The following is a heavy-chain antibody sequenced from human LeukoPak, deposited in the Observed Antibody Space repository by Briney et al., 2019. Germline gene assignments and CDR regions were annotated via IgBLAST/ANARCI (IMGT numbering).Heavy chain of an antibody. CDR3: AGLTRLRYFDAGEDY. D-gene: IGHD3-9*01. V-gene: IGHV4-34*01. Sequence: SETLSLTCAVYGGSFSGYYWSWIRQPPGKGLEWIGEINHSGSTNYNPSLKSRVTISVDTSKNQFSLKLSSVTAADTAVYYCAGLTRLRYFDAGEDYWGQGTLVTVSS. CDR2: INHSGST. CDR1: GGSFSGYY. J-gene: IGHJ4*02.